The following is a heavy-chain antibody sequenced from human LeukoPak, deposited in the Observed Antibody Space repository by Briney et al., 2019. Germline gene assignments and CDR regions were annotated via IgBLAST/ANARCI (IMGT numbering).Heavy chain of an antibody. CDR3: AKDVVSYDSSGYQFDY. CDR1: GFTFDDYA. J-gene: IGHJ4*02. CDR2: ISWNSGSI. D-gene: IGHD3-22*01. V-gene: IGHV3-9*01. Sequence: GRSLRLSCAASGFTFDDYAMHWVRQAPGKGLEWVSGISWNSGSIGYADSVKGRFTISRDNAKNSLYLQMNSLRAEDTALYYCAKDVVSYDSSGYQFDYWGQGTLATVSS.